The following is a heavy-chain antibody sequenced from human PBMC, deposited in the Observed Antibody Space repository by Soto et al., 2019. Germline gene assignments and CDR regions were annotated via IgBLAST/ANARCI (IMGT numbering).Heavy chain of an antibody. Sequence: GGSLRLSCAASGFTFSSYAMHWVRQAPGKGLEWVAVISYDGSNKYYADSVKGRFTISRDNSKNTLYLQMNSLRAEDTAVYYCARDFCWVYGSGSQCPYSYGMDVWGQGTTVTVSS. D-gene: IGHD3-10*01. CDR3: ARDFCWVYGSGSQCPYSYGMDV. V-gene: IGHV3-30-3*01. J-gene: IGHJ6*02. CDR2: ISYDGSNK. CDR1: GFTFSSYA.